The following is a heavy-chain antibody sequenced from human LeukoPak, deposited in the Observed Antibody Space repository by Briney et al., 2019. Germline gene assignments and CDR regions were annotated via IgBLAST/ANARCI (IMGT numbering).Heavy chain of an antibody. CDR2: IYYSGST. D-gene: IGHD5-18*01. CDR3: ARVRRVQLWLMGYYYYYMDV. J-gene: IGHJ6*03. V-gene: IGHV4-30-4*08. Sequence: SETLSLTCTVSGGSISSGDYYWSWIRQPPGEGLEWIGYIYYSGSTYYNPSLKSRVTISVDTSKNQFSLKLSSVTAADTAVYYCARVRRVQLWLMGYYYYYMDVWGKGTTVTVS. CDR1: GGSISSGDYY.